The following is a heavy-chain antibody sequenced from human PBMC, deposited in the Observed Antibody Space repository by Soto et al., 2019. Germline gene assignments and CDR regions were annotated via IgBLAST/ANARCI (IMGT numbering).Heavy chain of an antibody. CDR1: GFNFRTYS. V-gene: IGHV3-30-3*01. J-gene: IGHJ4*02. Sequence: PGGSLRLSCAASGFNFRTYSMHWVRQAPGKGLEWVTVRSYDGGDKYYADSVKGRFTISRDNSKNKLYLQMNSLRKDDTAVYFCARAPPIRWPQPKTLAASHELFSGYFDFWGQGSLVTVPQ. CDR2: RSYDGGDK. D-gene: IGHD3-10*01. CDR3: ARAPPIRWPQPKTLAASHELFSGYFDF.